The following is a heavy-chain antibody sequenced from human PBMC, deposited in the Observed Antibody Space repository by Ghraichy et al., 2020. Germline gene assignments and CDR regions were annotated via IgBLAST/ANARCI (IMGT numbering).Heavy chain of an antibody. Sequence: SETLSLTCTVSGGSIRSSSYYWGWIRQPPGKGLEWIGSIYYSGSTYYNPSLKSRVTISVDTSTNQFSLKLSSVTAADTAVYYCARPGAPGYSTSWFYWYFDLWGRGTLVTFSS. V-gene: IGHV4-39*01. CDR3: ARPGAPGYSTSWFYWYFDL. D-gene: IGHD6-13*01. J-gene: IGHJ2*01. CDR2: IYYSGST. CDR1: GGSIRSSSYY.